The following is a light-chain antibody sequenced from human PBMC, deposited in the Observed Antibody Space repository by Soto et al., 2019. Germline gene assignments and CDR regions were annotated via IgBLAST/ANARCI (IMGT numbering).Light chain of an antibody. Sequence: ETVMTQSPATLSVSPGEGATLSCRASQSVSSNLVWYQHRPGQAPRLLIYGASTRATDIPARFSGSGSGTDFTLTISRLEPEDFAVYYCQQYGNSRTFGQGTKVDIK. J-gene: IGKJ1*01. CDR1: QSVSSN. V-gene: IGKV3-15*01. CDR2: GAS. CDR3: QQYGNSRT.